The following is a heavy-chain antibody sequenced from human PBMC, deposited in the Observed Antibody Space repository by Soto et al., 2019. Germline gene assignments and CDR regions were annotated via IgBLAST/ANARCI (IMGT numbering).Heavy chain of an antibody. CDR2: IYHSGST. Sequence: QVQLQESGPGQVKPSQTLSLTCTVSGGSINSGDYYWTWIRQPPGKGLEWIGYIYHSGSTYYNPSLKSRITMSVDTSKNQFSLKVNSVTAADTAVYYCAREGGYGDYRNCWGQGTLVTVSS. CDR3: AREGGYGDYRNC. D-gene: IGHD4-17*01. J-gene: IGHJ4*02. V-gene: IGHV4-30-4*01. CDR1: GGSINSGDYY.